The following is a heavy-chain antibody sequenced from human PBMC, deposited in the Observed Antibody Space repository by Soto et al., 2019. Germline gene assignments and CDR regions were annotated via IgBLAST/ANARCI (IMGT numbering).Heavy chain of an antibody. CDR3: VKFRFRDAGDAFDV. D-gene: IGHD2-21*01. J-gene: IGHJ3*01. V-gene: IGHV3-23*01. Sequence: GSLRLSCAASGFTYTSYAMAWVRQAPGKGLEWVSVISGTAIISFYADSVKGRFTLSRDNSRNTVDLQMNSLRAEDTATYYCVKFRFRDAGDAFDVWGPRKMVPVSS. CDR2: ISGTAIIS. CDR1: GFTYTSYA.